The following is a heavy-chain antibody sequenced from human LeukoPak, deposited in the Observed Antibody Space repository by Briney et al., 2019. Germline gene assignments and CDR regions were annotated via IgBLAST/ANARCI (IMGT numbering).Heavy chain of an antibody. CDR3: ARQGRSRGDY. CDR2: IYPGDSDT. CDR1: GYNFTTYW. D-gene: IGHD2-15*01. V-gene: IGHV5-51*01. Sequence: PGESLKISCKGFGYNFTTYWIGWVRQMPGKGLEWMGIIYPGDSDTRYSPSFQGQVTISADKSISTAYVQWSGLKASDTAMYYCARQGRSRGDYWGQGTLVTVSS. J-gene: IGHJ4*02.